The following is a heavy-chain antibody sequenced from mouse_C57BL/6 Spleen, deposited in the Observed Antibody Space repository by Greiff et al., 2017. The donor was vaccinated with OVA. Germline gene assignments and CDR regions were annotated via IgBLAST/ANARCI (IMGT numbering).Heavy chain of an antibody. Sequence: EVHLVESGGGLVKPGGSLKLSCAASGFTFSDYGMHWVRQAPEKGLEWVAYISSGSSTNYYADTVKGRFPISRDNAKNTLFLQMTSLRSEDTAMYYCARGVYYDYDSWFAYWGQGTLVTVSA. CDR3: ARGVYYDYDSWFAY. V-gene: IGHV5-17*01. D-gene: IGHD2-4*01. CDR1: GFTFSDYG. J-gene: IGHJ3*01. CDR2: ISSGSSTN.